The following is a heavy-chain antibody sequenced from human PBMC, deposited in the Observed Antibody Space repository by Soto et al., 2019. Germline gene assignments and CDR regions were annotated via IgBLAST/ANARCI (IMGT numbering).Heavy chain of an antibody. CDR2: IYHSGST. V-gene: IGHV4-4*02. Sequence: SETLSLTCAVSSGSISSSNWWSWVRQPPGKGLEWIGEIYHSGSTNYNPSLKSRVTISVDKSKNQFSLKLSSVTAADTAVYYCARIGVSLDYYYYYYMDVWGKGTTVTVSS. CDR1: SGSISSSNW. J-gene: IGHJ6*03. D-gene: IGHD3-16*01. CDR3: ARIGVSLDYYYYYYMDV.